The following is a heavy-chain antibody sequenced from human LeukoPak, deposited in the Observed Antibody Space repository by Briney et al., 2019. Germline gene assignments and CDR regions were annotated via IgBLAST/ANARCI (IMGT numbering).Heavy chain of an antibody. CDR2: MKYDGSEK. CDR1: GFTFSSYW. V-gene: IGHV3-7*01. CDR3: ARDIEAAGLFLDY. Sequence: PGGSLRLSCAASGFTFSSYWMGWVRQAPGKGLEWVANMKYDGSEKYYVDSVKGRFAISRDNVKNSLYLQMNSLRAEDTAVYYCARDIEAAGLFLDYWGQGTLVTVSS. J-gene: IGHJ4*02. D-gene: IGHD6-13*01.